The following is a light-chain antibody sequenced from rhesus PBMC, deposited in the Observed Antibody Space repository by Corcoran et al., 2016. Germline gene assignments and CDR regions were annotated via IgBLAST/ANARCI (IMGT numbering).Light chain of an antibody. Sequence: QGDPTQPPSVSGSPGQSVTISCTGTTSDVGGYNYVSWYQQHPGKAPKLMIYEVSKRPSGVSDRFSGSKSGNTASLTISGLQAEDEADYYCSSYASSSTYIFGAGTRLTVL. CDR1: TSDVGGYNY. J-gene: IGLJ1*01. CDR3: SSYASSSTYI. V-gene: IGLV2-13*02. CDR2: EVS.